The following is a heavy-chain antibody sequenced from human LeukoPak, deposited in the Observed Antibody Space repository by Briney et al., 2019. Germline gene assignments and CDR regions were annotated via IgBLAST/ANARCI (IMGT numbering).Heavy chain of an antibody. Sequence: SETLSLTWAVSSYSISSGYYWGWIRQPPGKGLEWIGSIYHSGDTYYNPSLKSRITISVDTSKNQFSLKLNSVTAADTAVYYCARQGYCSGGTCYRYFDYWGQGTLVTVSS. CDR1: SYSISSGYY. V-gene: IGHV4-38-2*01. CDR2: IYHSGDT. CDR3: ARQGYCSGGTCYRYFDY. J-gene: IGHJ4*02. D-gene: IGHD2-15*01.